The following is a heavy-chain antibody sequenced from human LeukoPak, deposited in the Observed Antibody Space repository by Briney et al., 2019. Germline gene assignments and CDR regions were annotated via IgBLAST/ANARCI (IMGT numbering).Heavy chain of an antibody. CDR1: GGTFSSYA. CDR2: IIPIFGTA. J-gene: IGHJ6*03. D-gene: IGHD2-2*01. CDR3: AREGGHVAMHYYYMDV. V-gene: IGHV1-69*06. Sequence: GASVKVSCKASGGTFSSYAISWVRQAPGQGLEWMGGIIPIFGTANYAQKFQGRVTITADKSTSTAYMELSSLRSEDTAVYYCAREGGHVAMHYYYMDVWGKGTTVTVPS.